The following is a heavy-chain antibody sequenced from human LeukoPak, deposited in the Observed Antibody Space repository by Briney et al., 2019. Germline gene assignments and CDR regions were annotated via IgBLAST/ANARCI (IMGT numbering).Heavy chain of an antibody. V-gene: IGHV2-5*02. CDR3: AHKFRELGYFDL. D-gene: IGHD6-13*01. Sequence: SGPTLVKPTHTLTLTCTLSGFSLRTGGVGVGWIRQPPGKALEWLGLIYWDDDKRYSPSLKNRLTITKDTSKNQVVLTMTNMDPVDTATYYCAHKFRELGYFDLWGRGTLVTVSS. J-gene: IGHJ2*01. CDR1: GFSLRTGGVG. CDR2: IYWDDDK.